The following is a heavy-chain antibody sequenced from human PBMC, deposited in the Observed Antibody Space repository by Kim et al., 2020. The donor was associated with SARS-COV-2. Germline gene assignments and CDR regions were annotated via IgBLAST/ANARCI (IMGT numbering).Heavy chain of an antibody. CDR2: ISSSGGSI. Sequence: GGSLRLSCAASGFTFSGYGMSWVRQAPGKGLEWVSAISSSGGSIYYADSVKGRFTISRDNAKNSLYLQMNSLRAEDTAVYFCAKGRTGSTPPFAYWCEG. V-gene: IGHV3-23*01. CDR3: AKGRTGSTPPFAY. CDR1: GFTFSGYG. J-gene: IGHJ4*02. D-gene: IGHD4-17*01.